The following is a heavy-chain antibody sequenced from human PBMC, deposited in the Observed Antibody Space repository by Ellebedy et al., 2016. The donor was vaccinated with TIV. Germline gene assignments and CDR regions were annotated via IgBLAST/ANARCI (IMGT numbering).Heavy chain of an antibody. CDR3: ARANGYYYYGMDV. CDR1: GFTVSSNY. D-gene: IGHD2-8*01. V-gene: IGHV3-53*01. J-gene: IGHJ6*02. CDR2: IYSGGST. Sequence: GESLKISCAASGFTVSSNYMSWVRQAPGKGLEWVSVIYSGGSTYYADSVKGRFTISRDNSKNTLYRQMNSLRAEDTAVYYCARANGYYYYGMDVWGQGTTVTVSS.